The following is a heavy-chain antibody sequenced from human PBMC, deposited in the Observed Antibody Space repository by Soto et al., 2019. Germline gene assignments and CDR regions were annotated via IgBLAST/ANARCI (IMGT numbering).Heavy chain of an antibody. CDR2: ISSSSSTI. D-gene: IGHD3-9*01. CDR3: ARDASKLRYFYWSPMDV. CDR1: GFTFSSYS. J-gene: IGHJ6*02. Sequence: EVQLVESGGGLVQPGGSLRLSCAASGFTFSSYSMNWVRQAPGKGLEWVSYISSSSSTIYYADSVKGRFTISRDNAKNSLYLQMNSLRDEDTAVYYCARDASKLRYFYWSPMDVWGQGTTVTVSS. V-gene: IGHV3-48*02.